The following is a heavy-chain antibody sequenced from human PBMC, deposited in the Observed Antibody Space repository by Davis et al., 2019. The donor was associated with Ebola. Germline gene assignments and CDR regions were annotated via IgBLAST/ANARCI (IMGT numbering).Heavy chain of an antibody. J-gene: IGHJ6*02. CDR2: IRSKANSYAT. D-gene: IGHD2-21*01. V-gene: IGHV3-73*01. CDR3: NGGGDHGMDV. Sequence: GESLKISCGASGFTFSGSAMHWVRQASGKGLEWVGRIRSKANSYATAYAASVKGRFTISRDDSKNTAYLQMNSLKTEDTAVYYCNGGGDHGMDVWGQGTTVTVSS. CDR1: GFTFSGSA.